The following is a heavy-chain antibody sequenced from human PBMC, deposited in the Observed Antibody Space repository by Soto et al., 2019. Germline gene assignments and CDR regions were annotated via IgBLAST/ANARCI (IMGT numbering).Heavy chain of an antibody. CDR1: GDSVSSGAYY. CDR3: AIANIAAAGTLFAP. J-gene: IGHJ5*02. D-gene: IGHD6-13*01. V-gene: IGHV4-61*08. Sequence: QVQLQESGPGLVKPSETLSLTCTVSGDSVSSGAYYWSWVRQPPGKGLEWIGYIYYNAITNYNTSMKHRVTILVDASKSEISLTLNSVTAADTAVYDCAIANIAAAGTLFAPWGQGVLVTVSA. CDR2: IYYNAIT.